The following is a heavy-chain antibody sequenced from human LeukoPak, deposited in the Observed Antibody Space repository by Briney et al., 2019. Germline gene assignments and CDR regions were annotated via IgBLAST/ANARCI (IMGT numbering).Heavy chain of an antibody. CDR1: GDSISNFY. CDR3: ARRGRWSSGAY. CDR2: NSTGGNT. J-gene: IGHJ4*02. Sequence: SDTLSLTCTVSGDSISNFYWSWIRQPAGKGLEWIGRNSTGGNTYYNPSLKGRVTMSLDTSKNQFSLKLTSVTAADTAVYYCARRGRWSSGAYWGQGALVTVSS. V-gene: IGHV4-4*07. D-gene: IGHD5-24*01.